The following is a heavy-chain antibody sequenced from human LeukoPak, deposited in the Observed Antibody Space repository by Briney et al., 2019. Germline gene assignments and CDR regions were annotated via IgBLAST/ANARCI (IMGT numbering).Heavy chain of an antibody. CDR3: AKDIGGGLFDY. J-gene: IGHJ4*02. Sequence: GGSLRLSCAASGFTFDDYAMHWVRQAPGKGLEWVSGISWNSGSIGYADSVKGRFTISRDNAKNSLYLQMNSLRAEDTALYYCAKDIGGGLFDYWGQGTLVTVSS. CDR1: GFTFDDYA. D-gene: IGHD3-16*01. CDR2: ISWNSGSI. V-gene: IGHV3-9*01.